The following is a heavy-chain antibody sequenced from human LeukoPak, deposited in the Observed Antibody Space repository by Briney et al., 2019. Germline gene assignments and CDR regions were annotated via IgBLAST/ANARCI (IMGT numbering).Heavy chain of an antibody. D-gene: IGHD2-21*01. Sequence: GGSLKLSCAASGFTFSSFGMHWVRQAPGKGLEWVAFIRYDGTDKYYADSVKGRFTISRDNSKNTLYLQMNSLRPEDTAVYYCAPRVVVITAPFDYWGQGTLVTVSS. V-gene: IGHV3-30*02. CDR1: GFTFSSFG. CDR3: APRVVVITAPFDY. CDR2: IRYDGTDK. J-gene: IGHJ4*02.